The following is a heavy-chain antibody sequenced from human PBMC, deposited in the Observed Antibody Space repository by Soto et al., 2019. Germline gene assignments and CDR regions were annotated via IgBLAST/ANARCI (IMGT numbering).Heavy chain of an antibody. V-gene: IGHV4-31*01. CDR3: ASCRRDGYNY. CDR1: GGSISSGGYY. Sequence: QVQLQESGPGLVKPSQTLSLTCTVSGGSISSGGYYWSWIRQHPGKGLEWIGYIYYSGSTYYNPSLKXLVXIXADTSKNQFSLKLSSVTAADTAVYYCASCRRDGYNYWGQGTLVTVSS. J-gene: IGHJ4*02. CDR2: IYYSGST. D-gene: IGHD5-12*01.